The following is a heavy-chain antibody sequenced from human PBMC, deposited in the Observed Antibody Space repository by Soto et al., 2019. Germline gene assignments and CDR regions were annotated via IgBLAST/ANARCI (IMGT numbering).Heavy chain of an antibody. Sequence: QVQLVQSGGEVKKPGASVKVSCKASGYTFTNYGISWVRQAPGQGLEWMGWINVYNGNTKYAQKVQGRVTMTTDTPRSTHYRGRGGRSSDDPAVYSGAGGEGGGSYYNQNTWFHPGARGPRVPFPP. CDR2: INVYNGNT. J-gene: IGHJ5*02. D-gene: IGHD3-10*01. V-gene: IGHV1-18*01. CDR1: GYTFTNYG. CDR3: AGGEGGGSYYNQNTWFHP.